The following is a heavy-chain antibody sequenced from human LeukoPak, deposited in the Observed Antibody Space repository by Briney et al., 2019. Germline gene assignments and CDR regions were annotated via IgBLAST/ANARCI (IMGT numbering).Heavy chain of an antibody. Sequence: PGGSLRLSCAASGFTFSRYWMSWVRQAPGKGLEWVANINQGGSEKYYVDSVKGRFTISRDNAWNSLYLQMNSLRAEDTAVYYCAELGITMIGGVWGKGTTVTISS. J-gene: IGHJ6*04. V-gene: IGHV3-7*01. CDR1: GFTFSRYW. CDR2: INQGGSEK. CDR3: AELGITMIGGV. D-gene: IGHD3-10*02.